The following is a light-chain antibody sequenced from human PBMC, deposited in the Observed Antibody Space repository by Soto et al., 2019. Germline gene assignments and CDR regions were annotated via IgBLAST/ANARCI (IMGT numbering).Light chain of an antibody. Sequence: VIWMTQSLSLLSASTGDIVTISCRVSQGISGYLAWYQQKPGKAPDLLIYAASTLQSGVPTRFSGSGSGTDFTLTISRLQSEDFATYYCQQYYSFPPTFGQGTKVDIK. J-gene: IGKJ1*01. CDR2: AAS. CDR1: QGISGY. CDR3: QQYYSFPPT. V-gene: IGKV1D-8*01.